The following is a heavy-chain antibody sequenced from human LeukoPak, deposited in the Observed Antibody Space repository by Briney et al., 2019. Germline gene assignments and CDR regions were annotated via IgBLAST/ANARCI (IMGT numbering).Heavy chain of an antibody. V-gene: IGHV4-34*01. CDR1: GGSFSGYY. CDR3: ARGYDILTGPNY. D-gene: IGHD3-9*01. J-gene: IGHJ4*02. Sequence: SETLSLTCAVYGGSFSGYYWSWIRQPPGKGLEWIWEINHSGSTNYNPSLNSRVTISVDTSKNQFSLKLSSVTAADTAVYYCARGYDILTGPNYWGQGTLVTVSS. CDR2: INHSGST.